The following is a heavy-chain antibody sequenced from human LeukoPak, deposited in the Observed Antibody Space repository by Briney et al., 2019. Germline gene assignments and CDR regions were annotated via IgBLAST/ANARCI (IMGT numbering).Heavy chain of an antibody. CDR1: GFTFSSYA. CDR3: VKEGDDSTGYFYLYFDF. V-gene: IGHV3-23*01. CDR2: ISGSGGST. D-gene: IGHD3-22*01. J-gene: IGHJ4*02. Sequence: GGSLRLSCAASGFTFSSYAMSWVRQAPGKGLEWVSAISGSGGSTYYADSVKGRFTISRDNSKNTLYLQMNSLRAEDTAVYYCVKEGDDSTGYFYLYFDFWGQGTLVTVSS.